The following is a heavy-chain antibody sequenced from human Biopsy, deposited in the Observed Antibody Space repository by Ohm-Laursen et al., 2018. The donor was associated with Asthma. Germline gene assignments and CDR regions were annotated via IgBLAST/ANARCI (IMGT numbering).Heavy chain of an antibody. CDR3: ARTFHFWSPYHAEHYQL. J-gene: IGHJ1*01. V-gene: IGHV3-74*01. D-gene: IGHD3-3*02. CDR2: INVEGTTT. CDR1: GFTFTDYW. Sequence: SLRLSCAAAGFTFTDYWMHWVRQAPGKGLVWVSRINVEGTTTNYADSLKGRFTISRDNAKNSLYLQMNSLRAEDTAVYYCARTFHFWSPYHAEHYQLWGQGTLVTVSS.